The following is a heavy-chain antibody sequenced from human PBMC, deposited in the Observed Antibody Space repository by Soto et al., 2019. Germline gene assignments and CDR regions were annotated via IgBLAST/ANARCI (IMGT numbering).Heavy chain of an antibody. Sequence: GGSLRLSCAASGFTFSSYAMNWVRQAPGKGLEWVSVISGSGGSTYYADSVKGRFTISRDNSKNTLYLQMNSLRAEDTAVYYCAKGFGNYRAFDYWGQGTLVTVSS. CDR2: ISGSGGST. J-gene: IGHJ4*02. D-gene: IGHD1-7*01. CDR3: AKGFGNYRAFDY. V-gene: IGHV3-23*01. CDR1: GFTFSSYA.